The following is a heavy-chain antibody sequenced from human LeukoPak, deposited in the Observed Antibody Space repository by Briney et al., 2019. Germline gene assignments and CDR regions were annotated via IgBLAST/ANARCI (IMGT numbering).Heavy chain of an antibody. CDR2: ISAYNGDT. J-gene: IGHJ4*02. D-gene: IGHD4-17*01. Sequence: ASVKVSCKASGYTFATYGVSWVRQAPGQGLEWMGWISAYNGDTNFAPKFQGRVTMTTDTSTNTAYMELRSLKSDDTAMYYCATAPVYADHDYWGQGTLVTVSS. V-gene: IGHV1-18*01. CDR3: ATAPVYADHDY. CDR1: GYTFATYG.